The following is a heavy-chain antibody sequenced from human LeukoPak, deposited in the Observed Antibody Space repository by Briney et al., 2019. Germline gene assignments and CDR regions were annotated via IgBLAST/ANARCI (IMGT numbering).Heavy chain of an antibody. D-gene: IGHD3-3*01. CDR2: IYHSGST. J-gene: IGHJ4*02. CDR1: GDSISSSNW. V-gene: IGHV4-4*02. CDR3: ARVGVGSYNFDY. Sequence: SETLSLTCAVSGDSISSSNWWSWVRQTPGKGLEWIGEIYHSGSTIYHPSLESRVTISVDKSEDHFSLKLTSVTAADTAVYYCARVGVGSYNFDYWGQGTPVTVSS.